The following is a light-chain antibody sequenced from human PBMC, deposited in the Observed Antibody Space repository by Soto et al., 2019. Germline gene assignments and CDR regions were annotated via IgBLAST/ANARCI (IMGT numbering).Light chain of an antibody. V-gene: IGKV3-15*01. CDR3: QQYNKWPPT. CDR2: GAS. CDR1: QGINRK. Sequence: IGMTQSPATLSVSPGERVTFSCRASQGINRKLAWYQHKAGQAPRLLIFGASTRATGIPARFSGSESGTEFNLTISSLQSEDFAVYYCQQYNKWPPTFGGGTKVDIK. J-gene: IGKJ4*01.